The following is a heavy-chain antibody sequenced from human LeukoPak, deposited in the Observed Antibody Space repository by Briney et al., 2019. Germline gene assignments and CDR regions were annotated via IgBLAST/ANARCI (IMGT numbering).Heavy chain of an antibody. CDR2: ISAYNGNT. J-gene: IGHJ3*02. V-gene: IGHV1-18*01. CDR3: ARDAAMAGGYGDKLWGSFDI. CDR1: GYTFTSYG. Sequence: GASVKVSCKAPGYTFTSYGISWVRQAPGQGLEWMGWISAYNGNTNYAQKVQGRVTMTTDTSTTTAYMELRRLRSDDTAVYYCARDAAMAGGYGDKLWGSFDIWGQGTMVTVSS. D-gene: IGHD4-17*01.